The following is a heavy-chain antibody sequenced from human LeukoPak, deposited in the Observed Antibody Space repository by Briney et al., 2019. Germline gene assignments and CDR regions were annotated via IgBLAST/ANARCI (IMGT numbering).Heavy chain of an antibody. V-gene: IGHV4-4*02. Sequence: PSETLSLTCTVTVGSISTNNWWNWFRQTPGKGLEWIGEIFYSETTNYTPSLKSRVTISIDSSKNQFSLRLTSVTAADTAVYYCARDGQQQVGLDSWGRGIQVTVSS. J-gene: IGHJ4*02. CDR1: VGSISTNNW. CDR3: ARDGQQQVGLDS. D-gene: IGHD6-13*01. CDR2: IFYSETT.